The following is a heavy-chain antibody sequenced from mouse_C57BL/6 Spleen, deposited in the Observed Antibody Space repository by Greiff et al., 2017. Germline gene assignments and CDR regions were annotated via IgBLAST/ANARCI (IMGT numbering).Heavy chain of an antibody. CDR2: ISGGGGNT. D-gene: IGHD1-1*01. Sequence: EVQRVESGGGLVKPGGSLKLSCAASGFTFSSYTMSWVRQTPEKRLEWVATISGGGGNTYYPDSVKGRFTISRDNAKNTLYLQMSSLRSEDTALYYCARQGYYGSSSHYYAMDYWGQGTSVTVSS. V-gene: IGHV5-9*01. CDR3: ARQGYYGSSSHYYAMDY. CDR1: GFTFSSYT. J-gene: IGHJ4*01.